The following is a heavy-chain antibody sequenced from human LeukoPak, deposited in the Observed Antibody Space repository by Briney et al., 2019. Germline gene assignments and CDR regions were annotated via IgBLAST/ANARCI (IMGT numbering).Heavy chain of an antibody. CDR3: ASVVGLTGYSSTWYSGYYYYMDV. CDR2: INPNSGGT. D-gene: IGHD6-13*01. J-gene: IGHJ6*03. Sequence: ASVKVSCKASGYTFTGYYMHWVRQAPGQGLEWMGWINPNSGGTNYAQKFQGRVTMTRDTSISTAYMELSSLRSEDTAVYYCASVVGLTGYSSTWYSGYYYYMDVWGKGTTVTVSS. V-gene: IGHV1-2*02. CDR1: GYTFTGYY.